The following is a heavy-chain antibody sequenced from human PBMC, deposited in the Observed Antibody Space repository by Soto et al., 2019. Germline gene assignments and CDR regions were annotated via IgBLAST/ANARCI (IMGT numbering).Heavy chain of an antibody. CDR2: IYPGDSDT. CDR3: ARRVHDSSGYAHFGY. J-gene: IGHJ4*02. D-gene: IGHD3-22*01. V-gene: IGHV5-51*01. CDR1: GYSFTTYC. Sequence: GESLKISCKGSGYSFTTYCIGWVRQMPWKGLEWMGIIYPGDSDTRYSPSFQGQVTISADKSISTAYLQWSSLKASDTAMYYCARRVHDSSGYAHFGYWGQGTLVTVSS.